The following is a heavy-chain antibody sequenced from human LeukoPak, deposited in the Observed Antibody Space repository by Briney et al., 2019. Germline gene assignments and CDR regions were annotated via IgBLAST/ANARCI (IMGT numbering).Heavy chain of an antibody. CDR3: AREGSSGSYRRYYFDY. Sequence: GGSLRLFCAASGFTFSTYSMNWVRQAPGKGLEWVSSITSSSSYIYYADSVKGRFTISRDNAKNSLYLQMNSLRAEDTAVYYCAREGSSGSYRRYYFDYWGQGTLVTVSS. J-gene: IGHJ4*02. D-gene: IGHD1-26*01. V-gene: IGHV3-21*01. CDR1: GFTFSTYS. CDR2: ITSSSSYI.